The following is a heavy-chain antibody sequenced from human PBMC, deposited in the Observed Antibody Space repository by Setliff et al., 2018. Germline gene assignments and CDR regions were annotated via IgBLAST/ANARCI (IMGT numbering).Heavy chain of an antibody. Sequence: SETLSLTCTVSGGSISSYYWSWIRQPAGKGLEWIGRIYTSGSTNYNPSLKSRVTMSVDTSKNQFSLKLSSVTAAGTAVYYCAGGNYGSRGRLYYYYYGMDVWGQGTTVTVSS. CDR3: AGGNYGSRGRLYYYYYGMDV. J-gene: IGHJ6*02. V-gene: IGHV4-4*07. CDR1: GGSISSYY. D-gene: IGHD1-7*01. CDR2: IYTSGST.